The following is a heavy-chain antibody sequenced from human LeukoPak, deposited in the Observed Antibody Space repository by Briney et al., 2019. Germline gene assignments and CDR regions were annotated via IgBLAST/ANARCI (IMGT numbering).Heavy chain of an antibody. D-gene: IGHD3-3*01. CDR1: GFTVSSNY. V-gene: IGHV3-66*01. CDR3: ARVFDRMEYYFDY. CDR2: IYSGGST. Sequence: PGGSLRLSCAASGFTVSSNYMSWVRQAPGKGLEWVSVIYSGGSTYYADSVKGRFTISRDNSKNTLYLQMNSLRAEDTAVYSCARVFDRMEYYFDYWGQGTLVTVSS. J-gene: IGHJ4*02.